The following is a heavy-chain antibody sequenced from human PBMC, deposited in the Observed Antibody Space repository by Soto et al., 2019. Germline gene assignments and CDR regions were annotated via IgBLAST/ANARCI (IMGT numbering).Heavy chain of an antibody. Sequence: PSETRGLNCTISGCSLNRGSYNWSWLRQHPGKGLEWIGYIYYSGSTYYNPSLKSRVTISVDTSRNQFSLKLSSVTAADTAVYYCAREIPYDCMDVWGQGTTVTVSS. J-gene: IGHJ6*02. CDR1: GCSLNRGSYN. V-gene: IGHV4-31*03. CDR2: IYYSGST. CDR3: AREIPYDCMDV. D-gene: IGHD3-16*01.